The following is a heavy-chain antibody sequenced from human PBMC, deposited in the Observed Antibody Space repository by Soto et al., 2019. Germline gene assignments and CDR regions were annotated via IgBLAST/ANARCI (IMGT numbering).Heavy chain of an antibody. CDR2: ISFDGSNK. CDR3: AREANDYDRSGWPY. J-gene: IGHJ4*02. Sequence: GGSLRLSCAASGFTFSTYGMHWVRQAPGKGLEWMAIISFDGSNKYYADSVKGRFTISRDNSKNTLYLQMSSLRAEDTAVYYCAREANDYDRSGWPYWGQGTLVPVSS. D-gene: IGHD3-22*01. CDR1: GFTFSTYG. V-gene: IGHV3-30*03.